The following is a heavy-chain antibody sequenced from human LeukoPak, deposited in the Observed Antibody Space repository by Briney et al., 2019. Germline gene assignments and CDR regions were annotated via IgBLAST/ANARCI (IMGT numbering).Heavy chain of an antibody. J-gene: IGHJ5*02. Sequence: GASVKVSCKASGYTFTGYYMHWVRQAPGQGLEWMGRINPNSGGTNYAQKFQGRVTMTRDTSISTAYMELSGLRSDDTAVYYCARTMVWQWLDTGTIIWFDPWGQGTLVTVSS. D-gene: IGHD6-19*01. CDR2: INPNSGGT. CDR1: GYTFTGYY. CDR3: ARTMVWQWLDTGTIIWFDP. V-gene: IGHV1-2*06.